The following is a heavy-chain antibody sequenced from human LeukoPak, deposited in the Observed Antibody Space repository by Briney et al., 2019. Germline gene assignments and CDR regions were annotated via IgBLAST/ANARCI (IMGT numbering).Heavy chain of an antibody. J-gene: IGHJ4*02. CDR3: ARGWRYFDS. Sequence: GGSLRLSCTVFGFTVSSNSMSWVRQAPGKGLEWVSFIYSDNTHYSDSVKGRFTISRDNAKNSLYLQMNSLRAEDTAVYYCARGWRYFDSWGQGTLVTVSS. V-gene: IGHV3-53*01. D-gene: IGHD5-24*01. CDR2: IYSDNT. CDR1: GFTVSSNS.